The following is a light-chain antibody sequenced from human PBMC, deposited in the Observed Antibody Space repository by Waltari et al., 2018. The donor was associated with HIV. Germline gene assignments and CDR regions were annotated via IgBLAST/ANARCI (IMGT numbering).Light chain of an antibody. CDR3: LQYYSSLYT. CDR1: QSVLYSSNNKSY. Sequence: DIVMTQSLDFLAVSLGERATIYCKSSQSVLYSSNNKSYLAWYQQKAGQSPRLLINWASTREYGVPERFSGSGSGTNFTLTISSLQAEDVALYYCLQYYSSLYTFGQGTKLEIK. J-gene: IGKJ2*01. CDR2: WAS. V-gene: IGKV4-1*01.